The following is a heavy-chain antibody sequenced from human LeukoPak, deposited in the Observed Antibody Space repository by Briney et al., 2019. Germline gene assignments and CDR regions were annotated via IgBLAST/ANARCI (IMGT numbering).Heavy chain of an antibody. Sequence: ASVKVSCKASGYTFTGYYMHWVRQALGQGLEWMGWINPNSGGTNYAQKFQGWVTMTRDTSISTAYMELSRLRSDDTAVYYCARGSGASGIYGMDVWGQGTTVTVSS. J-gene: IGHJ6*02. CDR3: ARGSGASGIYGMDV. D-gene: IGHD3-10*01. V-gene: IGHV1-2*04. CDR2: INPNSGGT. CDR1: GYTFTGYY.